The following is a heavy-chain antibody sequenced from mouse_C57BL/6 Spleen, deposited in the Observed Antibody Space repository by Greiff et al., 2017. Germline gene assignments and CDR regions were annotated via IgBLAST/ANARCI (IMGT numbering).Heavy chain of an antibody. V-gene: IGHV7-3*01. CDR1: GFTFTDYY. CDR2: IRNKANGYTT. CDR3: ARYVPPAMDY. Sequence: EVKLVESGGGLVQPGGSLSLSCAASGFTFTDYYMSWVRQPPGKALEWLGFIRNKANGYTTAYSAAVKGRFTISRDNSQNILYLQMNALRAEDSATYYCARYVPPAMDYWGQGTSVTVSS. J-gene: IGHJ4*01.